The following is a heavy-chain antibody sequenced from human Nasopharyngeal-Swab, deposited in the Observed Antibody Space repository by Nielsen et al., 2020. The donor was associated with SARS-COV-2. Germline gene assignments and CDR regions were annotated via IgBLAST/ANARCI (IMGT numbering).Heavy chain of an antibody. CDR3: AKDLPKQQLAQYYYYGMDV. Sequence: GSLRLSCAASGFTFSSYAMSWVRQAPGKGLEWVSDISGSGGSTYYADSVKGRFTISRDNSKNTLYLQMNSLRAEDTAVYYCAKDLPKQQLAQYYYYGMDVWGQGTTVTVSS. J-gene: IGHJ6*02. CDR2: ISGSGGST. CDR1: GFTFSSYA. D-gene: IGHD6-13*01. V-gene: IGHV3-23*01.